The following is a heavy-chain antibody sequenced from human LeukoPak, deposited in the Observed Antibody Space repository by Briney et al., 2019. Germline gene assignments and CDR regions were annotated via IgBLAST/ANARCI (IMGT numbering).Heavy chain of an antibody. D-gene: IGHD6-6*01. J-gene: IGHJ4*02. V-gene: IGHV3-30*01. Sequence: GGSLRLSCTASGSTFSSYAMHWVRQAPGKGLEWVAVISYDGSNKYYADSVKGRFTISRDNSKNTLYLQMNSLRAEDTAVYYCARDSEPGIAARFDYWGQGTLVTVSS. CDR1: GSTFSSYA. CDR3: ARDSEPGIAARFDY. CDR2: ISYDGSNK.